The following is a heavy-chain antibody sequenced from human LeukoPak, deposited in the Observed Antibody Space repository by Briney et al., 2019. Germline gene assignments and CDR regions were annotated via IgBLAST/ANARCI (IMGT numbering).Heavy chain of an antibody. D-gene: IGHD3-22*01. CDR3: AGVSGGRLSHSGGYYFRFDY. Sequence: GGSLRLSCAASGVTLRGYWMRWVRQAPGKGLEWVANIKQDGSEEFYVDSVKGRFTISRDNAKNSLYLQMNSLRAEDTAVYYCAGVSGGRLSHSGGYYFRFDYWGQGTLVTVSS. J-gene: IGHJ4*02. CDR1: GVTLRGYW. V-gene: IGHV3-7*01. CDR2: IKQDGSEE.